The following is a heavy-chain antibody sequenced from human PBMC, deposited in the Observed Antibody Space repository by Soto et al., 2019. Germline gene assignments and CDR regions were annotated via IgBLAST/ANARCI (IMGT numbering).Heavy chain of an antibody. V-gene: IGHV4-61*01. Sequence: NPSETLSLTCTVSGGSVSSRSYYWSWIRQPPGKGLEWIGYIYYGGSTSYNPSLKSRVTISVDTSKNQFSLKLSSVTAADTAVYYCARVVYDTRDPRRCDYWGQGTLVTVSS. CDR3: ARVVYDTRDPRRCDY. D-gene: IGHD3-22*01. CDR1: GGSVSSRSYY. J-gene: IGHJ4*02. CDR2: IYYGGST.